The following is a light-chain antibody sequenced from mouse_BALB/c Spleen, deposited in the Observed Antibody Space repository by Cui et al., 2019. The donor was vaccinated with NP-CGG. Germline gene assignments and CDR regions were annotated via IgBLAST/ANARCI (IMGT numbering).Light chain of an antibody. CDR3: ALWYSNHWV. J-gene: IGLJ1*01. V-gene: IGLV1*01. Sequence: QAVVTQESALTTSPGETVTLTCRSSTGAVTTSNYANWFQEKPDHLFTGLIGGTNNRAPAVPARFSCSLIGDKAALTITGAQTEDEAIYFCALWYSNHWVFGGGTKLTGL. CDR2: GTN. CDR1: TGAVTTSNY.